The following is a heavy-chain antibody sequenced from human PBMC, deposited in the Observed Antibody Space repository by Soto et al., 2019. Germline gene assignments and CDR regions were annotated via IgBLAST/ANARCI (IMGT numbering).Heavy chain of an antibody. V-gene: IGHV3-30*01. CDR2: ISYDGSNK. J-gene: IGHJ3*02. Sequence: PGGSLRLSCAASGFTFSSYAMHWVRQAPGKGLEWVAVISYDGSNKYYADYVKGRFTISRDNSKNTLYLQMNSLRAEDTAVYYCARDPGAFDIWGQGTMVTVSS. D-gene: IGHD7-27*01. CDR3: ARDPGAFDI. CDR1: GFTFSSYA.